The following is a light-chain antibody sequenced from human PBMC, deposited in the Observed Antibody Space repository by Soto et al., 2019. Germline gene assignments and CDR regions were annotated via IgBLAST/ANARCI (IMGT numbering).Light chain of an antibody. J-gene: IGLJ2*01. CDR1: SSDIGGYNY. V-gene: IGLV2-8*01. CDR3: SSYAGSNTVL. CDR2: EVT. Sequence: QSVLTQPPSASGSPGQSVTISCTGTSSDIGGYNYVSWYQQRPGKAPKLMIYEVTKRPSGVPDRFSGSKSGSTASLTVSGLQAEDEADYFCSSYAGSNTVLFGGGTKVTVL.